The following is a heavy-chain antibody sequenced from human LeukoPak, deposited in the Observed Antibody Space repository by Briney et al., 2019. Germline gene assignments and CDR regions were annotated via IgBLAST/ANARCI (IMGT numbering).Heavy chain of an antibody. CDR1: GFTFSSYA. CDR3: ARDKERKGNYFDY. CDR2: ISSNGGST. Sequence: PGGSLRLSCAASGFTFSSYAMHWVRQAPGKGLEYVSAISSNGGSTYYANSVKGRLTISRDNSKNTLYLQMGSLRAEDMAVYYCARDKERKGNYFDYWGQGTLVTVSS. D-gene: IGHD1-14*01. J-gene: IGHJ4*02. V-gene: IGHV3-64*01.